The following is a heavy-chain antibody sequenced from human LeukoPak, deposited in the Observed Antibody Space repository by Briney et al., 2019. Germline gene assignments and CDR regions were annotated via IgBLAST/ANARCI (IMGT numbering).Heavy chain of an antibody. V-gene: IGHV4-59*01. J-gene: IGHJ5*02. CDR1: GGSISSYY. D-gene: IGHD6-13*01. CDR2: IYYSGST. CDR3: ARGYSSSWYWFDP. Sequence: MPSETLSLTCTVSGGSISSYYWSWIRQPPGKGLEWIGYIYYSGSTNYNPSLKSRVTIPVDTSKNQFSLKLSSVTAADTAVYYCARGYSSSWYWFDPWGQGTLVTVSS.